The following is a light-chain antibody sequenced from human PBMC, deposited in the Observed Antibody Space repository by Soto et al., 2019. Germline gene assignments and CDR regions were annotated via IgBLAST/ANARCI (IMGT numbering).Light chain of an antibody. CDR2: EVS. J-gene: IGLJ2*01. CDR3: SSYTTIKTVV. V-gene: IGLV2-14*02. CDR1: SSDVGSYNL. Sequence: QSALTQPASVSGSPGQSITISCIGTSSDVGSYNLVSWYQQHPGKAPKVLIYEVSERPSGVSNRFSGFKSANTAYLTISGVQPEDEADYHCSSYTTIKTVVFGGGTKLTVL.